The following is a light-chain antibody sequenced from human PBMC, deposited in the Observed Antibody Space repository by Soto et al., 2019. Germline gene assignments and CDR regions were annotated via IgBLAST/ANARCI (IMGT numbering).Light chain of an antibody. CDR3: AAWDDSLSGWV. CDR1: SSNIGSNY. J-gene: IGLJ3*02. Sequence: QSVLTQPPSASGTPGQRVTISCSGSSSNIGSNYVYWYQQLPGTAPKLLIYSNNQRPSGVPDRFSGSKSGTPASLAISGLRSEDEADYYCAAWDDSLSGWVFGGGTQLTVL. V-gene: IGLV1-47*02. CDR2: SNN.